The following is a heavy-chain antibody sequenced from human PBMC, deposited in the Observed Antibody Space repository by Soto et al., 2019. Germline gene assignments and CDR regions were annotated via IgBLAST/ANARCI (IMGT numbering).Heavy chain of an antibody. CDR2: IYGSGSA. D-gene: IGHD3-10*01. V-gene: IGHV4-4*07. J-gene: IGHJ6*02. CDR3: ARDYFGSASSD. CDR1: GGSISSYY. Sequence: TETLSLTCTVSGGSISSYYWSWIRQPAGKGLELIGRIYGSGSASYNPSLKSRVTMSLDTSKNQFSLKLSSVTAADTALYYCARDYFGSASSDWGQGTTVTVSS.